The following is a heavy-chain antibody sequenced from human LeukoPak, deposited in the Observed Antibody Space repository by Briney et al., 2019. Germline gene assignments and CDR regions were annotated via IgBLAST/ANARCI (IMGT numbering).Heavy chain of an antibody. D-gene: IGHD3-16*01. CDR3: ARHWGTPGRDAFDI. J-gene: IGHJ3*02. V-gene: IGHV5-10-1*01. CDR1: GYSFSNYW. Sequence: GESLKISCKGSGYSFSNYWITWVRQMPGKGLEWIGRIDPSDSYTNYSPSFQGRVTISTDKSISTAYLRWSSLKASDTAMYYCARHWGTPGRDAFDIWGQGTMVTVSS. CDR2: IDPSDSYT.